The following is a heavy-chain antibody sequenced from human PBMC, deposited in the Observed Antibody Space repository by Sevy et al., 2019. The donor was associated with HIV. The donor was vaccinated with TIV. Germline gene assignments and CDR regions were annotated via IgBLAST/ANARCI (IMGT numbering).Heavy chain of an antibody. D-gene: IGHD3-3*01. CDR3: NRDLDDLWSGGDY. J-gene: IGHJ4*02. CDR2: IRSKGYGGAI. Sequence: GESLKISCAASGFTVSSNYMSWFRQSPGKGLEWVGFIRSKGYGGAIEYAASVKGRFTISRDDSKSIAYLQINSLKTEDTAVYYCNRDLDDLWSGGDYWGQGTLVTVSS. V-gene: IGHV3-49*03. CDR1: GFTVSSNY.